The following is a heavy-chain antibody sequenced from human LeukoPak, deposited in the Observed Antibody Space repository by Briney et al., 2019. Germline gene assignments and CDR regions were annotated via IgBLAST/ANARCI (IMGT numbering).Heavy chain of an antibody. J-gene: IGHJ4*02. D-gene: IGHD3-10*01. CDR1: GGSFSGYY. V-gene: IGHV4-34*01. CDR2: INHSGST. Sequence: SETLSLTCAVYGGSFSGYYWSWLRQPPGKGLEWIGEINHSGSTNYNPSLKSRVTISVDTSKNQFSLKLSSVTAADTAVYYCARASRDGSGSRGRNSGFTFPSVLDYWGQGTLVTVSS. CDR3: ARASRDGSGSRGRNSGFTFPSVLDY.